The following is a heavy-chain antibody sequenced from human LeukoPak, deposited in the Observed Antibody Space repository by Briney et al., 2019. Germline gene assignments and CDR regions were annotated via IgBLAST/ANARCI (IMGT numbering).Heavy chain of an antibody. CDR3: TRDAWMASTPLDY. J-gene: IGHJ4*02. CDR1: GLTFSSYW. Sequence: GGSLRLSCAASGLTFSSYWMHWVRQAPGPGLGWVSRIHSDGSTTNYTDSVKGRFTISRDNAKNTLYLQMNSLRAEDTAVYHCTRDAWMASTPLDYWGQGTLVTVSS. CDR2: IHSDGSTT. D-gene: IGHD5-24*01. V-gene: IGHV3-74*01.